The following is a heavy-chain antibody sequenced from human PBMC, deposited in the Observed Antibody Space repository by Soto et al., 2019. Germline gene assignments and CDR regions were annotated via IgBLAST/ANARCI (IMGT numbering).Heavy chain of an antibody. J-gene: IGHJ3*02. D-gene: IGHD4-17*01. CDR2: IYYSGST. Sequence: SETLSLTCTVSGGSISSSSYYWGWIRQPPGKGLEWIGSIYYSGSTYYNPSLKSRVTISVDTSKNQFSLKLSSVTAADTAVYYCARRATVKRMVGYNAFDIWGQGTMVTVSS. CDR3: ARRATVKRMVGYNAFDI. CDR1: GGSISSSSYY. V-gene: IGHV4-39*01.